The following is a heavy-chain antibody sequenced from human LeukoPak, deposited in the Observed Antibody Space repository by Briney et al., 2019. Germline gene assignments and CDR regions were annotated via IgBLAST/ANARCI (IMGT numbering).Heavy chain of an antibody. D-gene: IGHD3-3*01. Sequence: PGGSLRLSCVASGFSFNNYRMTWVRQAPGKGLEWVANIKQDGSEKQYVDSVKGRFAISRDNAKNTLYLQMNSLRAEDTAVYYCARGAYDFWSGRPTDYWGQGTLVTVSS. CDR2: IKQDGSEK. CDR1: GFSFNNYR. J-gene: IGHJ4*02. V-gene: IGHV3-7*03. CDR3: ARGAYDFWSGRPTDY.